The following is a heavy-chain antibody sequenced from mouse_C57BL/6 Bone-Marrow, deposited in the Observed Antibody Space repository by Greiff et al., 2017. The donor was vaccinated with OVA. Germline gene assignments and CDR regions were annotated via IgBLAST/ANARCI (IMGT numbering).Heavy chain of an antibody. CDR1: GYTFTDYN. CDR3: ARRNPYDYDEGAMDY. CDR2: INPNNGGT. Sequence: VQLQQSGPELVKPGASVKIPCKASGYTFTDYNMDWVKQSHGKSLEWIGDINPNNGGTIYNQKFKGKATLTVDKSSSTAYMELRSLTSEDTAVYYCARRNPYDYDEGAMDYWGQGTSVTVSS. J-gene: IGHJ4*01. V-gene: IGHV1-18*01. D-gene: IGHD2-4*01.